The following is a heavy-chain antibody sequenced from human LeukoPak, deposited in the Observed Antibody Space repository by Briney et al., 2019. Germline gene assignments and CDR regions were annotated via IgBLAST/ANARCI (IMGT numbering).Heavy chain of an antibody. J-gene: IGHJ5*02. CDR3: ARGHYDILNWFDP. CDR2: TSSSGSTI. D-gene: IGHD3-9*01. V-gene: IGHV3-11*01. Sequence: GGSLRLSCAASGFTFSDYYMSWIRQAPGKGLEWVSYTSSSGSTIYYADSVKGRFTISRDNAKNSLYLQMNSLRAEDTAVYYCARGHYDILNWFDPWGQGTLVTVSS. CDR1: GFTFSDYY.